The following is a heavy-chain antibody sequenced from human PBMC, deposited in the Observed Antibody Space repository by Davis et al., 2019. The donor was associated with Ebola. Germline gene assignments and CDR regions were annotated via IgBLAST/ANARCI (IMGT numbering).Heavy chain of an antibody. CDR1: GFTFSSYG. Sequence: PGGSLRLSCAASGFTFSSYGMHWVRQAPGKGLEWVAVIWYDGSNKYYADSVKGRFTISRDNSKNTLYLQMNSLRAEDTAVYYCAREGYYDSSGSHYYFDYWGQGTLVTVSS. CDR2: IWYDGSNK. D-gene: IGHD3-22*01. J-gene: IGHJ4*02. V-gene: IGHV3-33*01. CDR3: AREGYYDSSGSHYYFDY.